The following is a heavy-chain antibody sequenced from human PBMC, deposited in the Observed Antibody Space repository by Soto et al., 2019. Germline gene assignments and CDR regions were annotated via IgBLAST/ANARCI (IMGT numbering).Heavy chain of an antibody. D-gene: IGHD3-22*01. Sequence: SETLSLTCTVSGGSISSGGYYWSWIRQHPGKCLEWIGYIYYSGSTYYNPSLKSRVTISVDTSKNQFSLKLSSVTAADTAVYYCARDLYDSSGSGGMDVWGQGTTVTVYS. J-gene: IGHJ6*02. V-gene: IGHV4-31*03. CDR1: GGSISSGGYY. CDR2: IYYSGST. CDR3: ARDLYDSSGSGGMDV.